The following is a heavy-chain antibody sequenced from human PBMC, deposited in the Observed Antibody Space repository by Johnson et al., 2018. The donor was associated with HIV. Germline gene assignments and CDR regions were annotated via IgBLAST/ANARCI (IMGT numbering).Heavy chain of an antibody. Sequence: QVQLVESGGGLVKPGGSLRLSCAASGFTFSDYYMSWIRQAPGKRLEWVSYISSSGSTIYYADSVKGRFTISRDNAKNSLYLQMNSLRAEDTALYYCAKLGLLAVADDAFDIWGQGTMVTVSS. D-gene: IGHD6-19*01. V-gene: IGHV3-11*01. CDR1: GFTFSDYY. CDR2: ISSSGSTI. J-gene: IGHJ3*02. CDR3: AKLGLLAVADDAFDI.